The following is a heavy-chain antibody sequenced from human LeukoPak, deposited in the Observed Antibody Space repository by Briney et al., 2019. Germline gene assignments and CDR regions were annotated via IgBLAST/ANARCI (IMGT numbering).Heavy chain of an antibody. Sequence: PSETLSLTCTVSGGSISSYYRSWIRQPPGKGLEWIGYIYYSGSTNYNPSLKSRVTISVDTSKNQFSLKLSSVTAADTAVYYCARRTSVEMATIYYWYFDLWGRGTLVTVSS. D-gene: IGHD5-24*01. CDR2: IYYSGST. V-gene: IGHV4-59*08. CDR1: GGSISSYY. J-gene: IGHJ2*01. CDR3: ARRTSVEMATIYYWYFDL.